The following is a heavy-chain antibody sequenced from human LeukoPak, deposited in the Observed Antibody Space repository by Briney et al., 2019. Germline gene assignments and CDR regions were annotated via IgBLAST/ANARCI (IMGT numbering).Heavy chain of an antibody. J-gene: IGHJ4*02. V-gene: IGHV4-39*01. CDR3: ASPGVRGEWFSIDY. CDR1: GGSISSSSYY. CDR2: IYYSGST. D-gene: IGHD3-10*01. Sequence: SETLSLTCTVSGGSISSSSYYWGWIRQPPGKGLEWSGSIYYSGSTYYNPSLKSRVTISVDTSKTHFSRKLSSVTAADTAVYYCASPGVRGEWFSIDYWGQGTLVTVST.